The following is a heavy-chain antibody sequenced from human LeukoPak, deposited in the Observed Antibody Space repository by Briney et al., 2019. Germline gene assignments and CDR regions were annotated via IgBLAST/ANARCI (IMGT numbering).Heavy chain of an antibody. CDR3: ARDTMTPYFMDV. D-gene: IGHD2-2*01. CDR2: ISSSSDYI. Sequence: GGSLRLSCAASGFTFSTYSMNWVRQAPGKGLEWVSYISSSSDYIYYADSVKGRFTISRDNSKNSLFLQMNSLRAEDTAVYYCARDTMTPYFMDVWGKGTTVTISS. J-gene: IGHJ6*03. CDR1: GFTFSTYS. V-gene: IGHV3-21*01.